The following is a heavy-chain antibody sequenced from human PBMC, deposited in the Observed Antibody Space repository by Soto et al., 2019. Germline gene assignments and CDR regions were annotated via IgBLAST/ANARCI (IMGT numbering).Heavy chain of an antibody. D-gene: IGHD6-13*01. V-gene: IGHV3-23*01. CDR3: DQYLERYSSTWSAYAFVR. CDR1: GFTFSSYA. CDR2: ISGSGGST. Sequence: EVQLLESGGGLVQPGGSLRLSCAASGFTFSSYAMSWVRQAPGKGLEWVSAISGSGGSTYYADSVKGRFTISRDNSNNTQYLQRNGRRAECTAVYYCDQYLERYSSTWSAYAFVRWGRGTMVTVSS. J-gene: IGHJ3*01.